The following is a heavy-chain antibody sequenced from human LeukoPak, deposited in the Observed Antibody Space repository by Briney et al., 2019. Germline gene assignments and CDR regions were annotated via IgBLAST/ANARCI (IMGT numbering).Heavy chain of an antibody. D-gene: IGHD3-22*01. Sequence: PGGSLRLPCAASGFTFSSYWMSWVRQAPGKGLEWVANIKQDGSEKYYVDSVEGRFTVSRDNAKNSLYLQMKSLRAEDTAIYYCARGLHSRLYDSSGYYPYWGQGTLVTVSS. V-gene: IGHV3-7*01. CDR2: IKQDGSEK. J-gene: IGHJ4*02. CDR3: ARGLHSRLYDSSGYYPY. CDR1: GFTFSSYW.